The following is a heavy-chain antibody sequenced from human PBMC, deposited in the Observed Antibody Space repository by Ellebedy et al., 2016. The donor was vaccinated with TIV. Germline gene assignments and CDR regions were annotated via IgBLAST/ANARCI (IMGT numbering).Heavy chain of an antibody. J-gene: IGHJ4*02. Sequence: PGGSLRLSCAASGFTVSSNYMSWVRQAPGKGLEWVSTISSTGSRTYYAPSVEGRFIISRDNSKKTLYLQMNSLRAEDTAVYYCAKGRRGGSDSNAPRYYCDYWGLGTLVTVSS. CDR2: ISSTGSRT. D-gene: IGHD3-22*01. V-gene: IGHV3-23*01. CDR3: AKGRRGGSDSNAPRYYCDY. CDR1: GFTVSSNY.